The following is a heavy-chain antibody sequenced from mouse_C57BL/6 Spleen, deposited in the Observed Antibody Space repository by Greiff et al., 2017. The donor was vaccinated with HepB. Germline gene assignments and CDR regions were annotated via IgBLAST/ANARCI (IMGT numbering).Heavy chain of an antibody. V-gene: IGHV3-6*01. CDR2: ISYDGSN. J-gene: IGHJ4*01. CDR3: ARETLDYYAMDY. CDR1: GYSITSGYY. Sequence: EVKLQESGPGLVKPSQSLSLTCSVTGYSITSGYYWNWIRQFPGNKLEWMGYISYDGSNNYNPSLKNRISITRDTSKNQFFLKLNSVTTEDTATYYCARETLDYYAMDYWGQGTSVTVSS.